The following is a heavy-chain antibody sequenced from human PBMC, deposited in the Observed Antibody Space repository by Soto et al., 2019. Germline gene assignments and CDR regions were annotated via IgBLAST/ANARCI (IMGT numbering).Heavy chain of an antibody. CDR2: IYYSGST. V-gene: IGHV4-30-4*01. D-gene: IGHD6-6*01. CDR1: GGSISSGDYY. Sequence: SESLSLTCTVSGGSISSGDYYWSWIRQPPGKGLEWIGYIYYSGSTYYNPSLKSRVTISVGTSKNQFSLKLSSVTAADTAVYYCAGSIAAQRPYYGMDVWGQGTTVTVSS. J-gene: IGHJ6*02. CDR3: AGSIAAQRPYYGMDV.